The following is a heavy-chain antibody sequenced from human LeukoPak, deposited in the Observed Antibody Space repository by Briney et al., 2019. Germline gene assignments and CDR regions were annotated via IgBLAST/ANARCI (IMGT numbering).Heavy chain of an antibody. CDR3: ARVKGSGSDDAFDI. CDR1: GYTFTGYY. CDR2: INPNSGGT. D-gene: IGHD3-22*01. Sequence: PGASVKVSCKASGYTFTGYYMHWVRQAPGQGLEWMGWINPNSGGTNYAQKFQGRVTMTGDTSTSTVYMELSSLRSEDTAVYYCARVKGSGSDDAFDIWGQGTMVTVSS. V-gene: IGHV1-2*02. J-gene: IGHJ3*02.